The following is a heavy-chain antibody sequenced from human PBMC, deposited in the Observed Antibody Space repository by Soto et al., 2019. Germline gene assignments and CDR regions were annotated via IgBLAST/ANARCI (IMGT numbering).Heavy chain of an antibody. Sequence: ASVKASCKASGYTFTGYYMHWVRQAPGQGLEWMGWINPNSGGTNYAQKFQGWVTMTRDTSISTAYMELSRLRSDDTAVYYCARAVRGSSSSDYYYYGMDVCGQGTTVTVSS. CDR3: ARAVRGSSSSDYYYYGMDV. D-gene: IGHD6-6*01. CDR2: INPNSGGT. V-gene: IGHV1-2*04. CDR1: GYTFTGYY. J-gene: IGHJ6*02.